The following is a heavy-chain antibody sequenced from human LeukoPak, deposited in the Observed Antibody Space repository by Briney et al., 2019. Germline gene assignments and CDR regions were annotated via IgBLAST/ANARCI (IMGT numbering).Heavy chain of an antibody. Sequence: SETLSLACAVYGGSFSGYYWSWIRQPPGKGLEWIGEINHSGSTNYNPSLKSRVTISVDTSKNQFSLKLSSVTAADTAVYYCARAPPYYYYGMDVWGQGTTVTVSS. CDR1: GGSFSGYY. J-gene: IGHJ6*02. CDR2: INHSGST. V-gene: IGHV4-34*01. CDR3: ARAPPYYYYGMDV.